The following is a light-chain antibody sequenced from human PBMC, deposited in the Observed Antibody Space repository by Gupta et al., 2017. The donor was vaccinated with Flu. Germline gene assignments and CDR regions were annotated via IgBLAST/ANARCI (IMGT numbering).Light chain of an antibody. Sequence: SYELTQPPSVSVSPGPTASITCSGDTLGNKYAVWYQQKPGQSPVLLIHQDTQRPSGIPERFSGSKSGNTATLTISGTQAMDEADYYCQAWDSSTVWVFGGGTKLTVL. CDR3: QAWDSSTVWV. CDR2: QDT. J-gene: IGLJ3*02. V-gene: IGLV3-1*01. CDR1: TLGNKY.